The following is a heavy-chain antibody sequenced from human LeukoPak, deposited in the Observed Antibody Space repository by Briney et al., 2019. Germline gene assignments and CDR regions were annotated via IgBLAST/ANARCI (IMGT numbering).Heavy chain of an antibody. Sequence: GGFLRLSCAASGFNLGTYWMTWVRQAPGKGLEWVANIKEEGSEKYYMDSVKGRFTISRDNAKNSVFLQMNSLRVDDTAVYYCAREGSDYWGQGTLVTVSS. J-gene: IGHJ4*02. CDR2: IKEEGSEK. CDR1: GFNLGTYW. CDR3: AREGSDY. V-gene: IGHV3-7*01.